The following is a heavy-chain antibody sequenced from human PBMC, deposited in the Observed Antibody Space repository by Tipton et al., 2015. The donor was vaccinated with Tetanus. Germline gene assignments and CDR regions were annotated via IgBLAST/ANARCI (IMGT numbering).Heavy chain of an antibody. J-gene: IGHJ4*02. CDR3: ARANYDFPKKGPFDS. Sequence: LRLSCTVSGGSVRSGDYYWTWIRQPPGKGLEWLAYISYSGSTNSNYSLKSRITISQDTSKNQFSLKLTSVTAADTAVYYCARANYDFPKKGPFDSWGQGTLVIVSS. CDR2: ISYSGST. D-gene: IGHD3-3*01. CDR1: GGSVRSGDYY. V-gene: IGHV4-61*08.